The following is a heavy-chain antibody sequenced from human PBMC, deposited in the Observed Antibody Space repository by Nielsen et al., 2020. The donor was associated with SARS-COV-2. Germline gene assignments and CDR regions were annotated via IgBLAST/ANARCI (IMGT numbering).Heavy chain of an antibody. CDR3: ARDNWVRMFV. D-gene: IGHD7-27*01. Sequence: GESLKISCGASGFTISNSFMSWVRRAAGKGLDWVSVIYTDGSTSHADSVQGRFTISRANYKNTLYLQMNSLQGEDTAVYYCARDNWVRMFVWGQGTRITVSS. CDR1: GFTISNSF. V-gene: IGHV3-66*01. J-gene: IGHJ6*02. CDR2: IYTDGST.